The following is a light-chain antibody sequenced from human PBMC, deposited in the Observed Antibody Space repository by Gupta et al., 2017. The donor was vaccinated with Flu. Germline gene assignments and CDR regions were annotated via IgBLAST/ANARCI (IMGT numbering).Light chain of an antibody. CDR2: KND. Sequence: SSANIGNEYVSWYQQLRGTPTKLLIYKNDRRPSGIPDLFAGSTDATSATVGTAVLHTGEEDDYYRCNWDNILNDVLFGGGTKLTVL. J-gene: IGLJ2*01. V-gene: IGLV1-51*02. CDR3: CNWDNILNDVL. CDR1: SANIGNEY.